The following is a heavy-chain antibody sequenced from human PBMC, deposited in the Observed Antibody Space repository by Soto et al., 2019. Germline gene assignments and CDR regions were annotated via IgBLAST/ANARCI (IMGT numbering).Heavy chain of an antibody. CDR1: GYTFTSYD. CDR3: ASSLTGYYYYYYYGMDV. J-gene: IGHJ6*02. D-gene: IGHD3-9*01. V-gene: IGHV1-8*01. Sequence: GASVKVSCKASGYTFTSYDINWVRQATGQGLEWMGWMNPNSGNTGYAQKFQGRVTMTRNTSISTAYMELSSLRSEDTAVYYCASSLTGYYYYYYYGMDVWGQGTTVTVSS. CDR2: MNPNSGNT.